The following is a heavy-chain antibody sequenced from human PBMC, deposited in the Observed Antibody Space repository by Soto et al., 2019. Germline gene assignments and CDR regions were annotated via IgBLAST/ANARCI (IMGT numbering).Heavy chain of an antibody. D-gene: IGHD5-18*01. CDR3: AREVHTAMAHSFEY. CDR2: LWYDGNNK. Sequence: SPGLLCVAAGEIVASHGIHKVHQAPGKGVEWVAFLWYDGNNKKYADWVKGRFNISRDNAKNTLYLQINSSRANDTAVYYCAREVHTAMAHSFEYRGQLPSFTVCS. J-gene: IGHJ4*02. CDR1: GEIVASHG. V-gene: IGHV3-33*01.